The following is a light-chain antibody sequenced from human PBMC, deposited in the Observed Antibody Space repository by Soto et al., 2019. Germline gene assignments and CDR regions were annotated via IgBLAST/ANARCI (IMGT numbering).Light chain of an antibody. CDR3: QQTYTTPRT. V-gene: IGKV1-39*01. Sequence: DTQMTQSPSSLSASVGDRISITCRASQTVSTYLNWYQQKAGQAPTLLISATSTLQSGVPSRFSGSGSGTEFTLIITSLQPEDFATYYCQQTYTTPRTFGQGTKVAFK. J-gene: IGKJ1*01. CDR2: ATS. CDR1: QTVSTY.